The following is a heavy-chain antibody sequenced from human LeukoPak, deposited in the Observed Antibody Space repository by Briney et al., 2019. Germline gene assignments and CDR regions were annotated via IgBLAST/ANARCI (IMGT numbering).Heavy chain of an antibody. Sequence: GGSLRLSCAASGFTLSDYTTHWLRQAPGKGLEWVAVISYDGANKYYADSVKGRFTISRDNSKNTLYLQMNSLRAEDTAVYYCARDLYPLYYYGMEVWGQGTAVTVSS. CDR1: GFTLSDYT. CDR2: ISYDGANK. CDR3: ARDLYPLYYYGMEV. J-gene: IGHJ6*02. V-gene: IGHV3-30-3*01. D-gene: IGHD2-15*01.